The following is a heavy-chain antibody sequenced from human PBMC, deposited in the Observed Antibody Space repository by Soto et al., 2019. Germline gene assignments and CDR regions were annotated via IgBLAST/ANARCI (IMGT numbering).Heavy chain of an antibody. Sequence: GSLRLSCAASGFSFSDFYMSWIRQAPGKGLEWVSYISGSGSTIYYADSVKGRFTISRDNAKNSLYLQMNSLRAEDAAVYYCARGKYSGSGSLIDYWGQGTLVTVSS. CDR2: ISGSGSTI. J-gene: IGHJ4*02. V-gene: IGHV3-11*01. CDR1: GFSFSDFY. CDR3: ARGKYSGSGSLIDY. D-gene: IGHD3-10*01.